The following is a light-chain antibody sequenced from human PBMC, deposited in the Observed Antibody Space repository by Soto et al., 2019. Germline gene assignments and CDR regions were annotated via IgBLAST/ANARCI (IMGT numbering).Light chain of an antibody. J-gene: IGKJ2*01. CDR3: QHYDNWPPMYI. V-gene: IGKV3D-15*01. CDR2: DAS. Sequence: EIVMTQSPATLSVSPGERATLSCRASHSVTSKLAWYQQQPGQAPRLLIYDASTRATGVPARFSGSGSGTEFTLTISSLQYEDFAVYYCQHYDNWPPMYIFGQGTKLEIK. CDR1: HSVTSK.